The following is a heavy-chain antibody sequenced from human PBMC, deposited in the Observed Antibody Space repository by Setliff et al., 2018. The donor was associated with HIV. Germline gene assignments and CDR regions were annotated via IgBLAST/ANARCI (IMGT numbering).Heavy chain of an antibody. D-gene: IGHD6-19*01. V-gene: IGHV3-48*01. CDR2: ISSSSNGI. CDR1: GFTFSGYS. Sequence: GSLRLSCAASGFTFSGYSMNWVRQAPGKGLEWVSHISSSSNGIWYADSVKGRFTIARDNGKSSVYLQMHSLRAEDTAVYYCARDPPRSGWTLDYWGQGTPVTVSS. J-gene: IGHJ4*02. CDR3: ARDPPRSGWTLDY.